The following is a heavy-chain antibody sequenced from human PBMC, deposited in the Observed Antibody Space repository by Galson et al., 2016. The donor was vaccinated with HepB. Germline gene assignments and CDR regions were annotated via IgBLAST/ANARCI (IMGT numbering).Heavy chain of an antibody. CDR2: IYYSGST. CDR3: ARTSTSGWFEGAPGDY. CDR1: GGSISSYS. D-gene: IGHD6-19*01. Sequence: SETLSLTCTVSGGSISSYSWSWIRQPPGKGLEWIGHIYYSGSTNYNPSLKSRVTISVDTSKNQFSLRLSSVTAADTAVYYCARTSTSGWFEGAPGDYWGQGTLVTVSS. J-gene: IGHJ4*02. V-gene: IGHV4-59*01.